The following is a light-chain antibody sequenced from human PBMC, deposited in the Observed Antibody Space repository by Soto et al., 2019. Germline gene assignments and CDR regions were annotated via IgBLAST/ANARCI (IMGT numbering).Light chain of an antibody. CDR2: AAS. V-gene: IGKV3-20*01. J-gene: IGKJ1*01. CDR3: QQYDNSPGT. Sequence: DIVLTQSPGTLSVSPGERATLSCRASQSVRSAHFAWYQQRPGRAPRLLIYAASTRATGIPDRFSGSGYGTDFSLTISRLEPEDFAVYYCQQYDNSPGTFGPGTKVEIK. CDR1: QSVRSAH.